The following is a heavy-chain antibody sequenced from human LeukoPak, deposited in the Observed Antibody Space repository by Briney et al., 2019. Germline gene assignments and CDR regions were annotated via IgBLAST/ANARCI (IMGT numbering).Heavy chain of an antibody. Sequence: TSGTLSLTCAVSGGSISTGNWWSWVRQPPGKGLEWIGEIYHSGSTNYNPSLKSRVTISVDKSKNHFSLQLDSVTAADTAIYYCARRNNSSPRGWFDPWGQGTLVTVSS. CDR2: IYHSGST. V-gene: IGHV4-4*02. CDR3: ARRNNSSPRGWFDP. J-gene: IGHJ5*02. CDR1: GGSISTGNW. D-gene: IGHD6-19*01.